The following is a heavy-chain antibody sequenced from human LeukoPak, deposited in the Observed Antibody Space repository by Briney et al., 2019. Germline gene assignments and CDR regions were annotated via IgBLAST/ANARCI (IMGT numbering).Heavy chain of an antibody. Sequence: SETLSLTCAVYGGSFSGYYWSWIRQPPGKGLEWIGEINHSGSTNYNPSLKSRVTISVDTSKNQFSLHLNSVTPEDTAVYYCAKSGNYYFDSWGQGTPVTVSS. V-gene: IGHV4-34*01. CDR1: GGSFSGYY. J-gene: IGHJ4*02. CDR3: AKSGNYYFDS. CDR2: INHSGST. D-gene: IGHD1-26*01.